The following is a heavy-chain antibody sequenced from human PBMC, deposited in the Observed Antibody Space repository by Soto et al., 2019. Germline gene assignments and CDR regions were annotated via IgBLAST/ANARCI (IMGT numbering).Heavy chain of an antibody. CDR2: ISGSGGST. V-gene: IGHV3-23*01. CDR3: AKLPHYYDSSGYTPFDY. CDR1: GFTFSSYA. Sequence: PGGSLRLSCAASGFTFSSYAMSWVRQAPGKGLEWVSAISGSGGSTYYADSVKGRFTISRDNSKNTLYLQMNSLRAEDTAVYYCAKLPHYYDSSGYTPFDYWGQGTLVTVSS. J-gene: IGHJ4*02. D-gene: IGHD3-22*01.